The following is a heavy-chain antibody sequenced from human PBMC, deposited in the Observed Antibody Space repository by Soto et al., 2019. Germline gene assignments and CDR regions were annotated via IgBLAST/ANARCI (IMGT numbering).Heavy chain of an antibody. CDR3: AREGAGYYWGAFDI. CDR1: GGSISSGGYY. J-gene: IGHJ3*02. CDR2: IYYSGST. Sequence: SETLSLTCTVSGGSISSGGYYWSWIRQHPGKGLEWIGYIYYSGSTYYNPSLKSRVTISVDTSKNQFSLKLSSVTAADTAVYYCAREGAGYYWGAFDIWGQGTMVTVSS. V-gene: IGHV4-31*03. D-gene: IGHD3-9*01.